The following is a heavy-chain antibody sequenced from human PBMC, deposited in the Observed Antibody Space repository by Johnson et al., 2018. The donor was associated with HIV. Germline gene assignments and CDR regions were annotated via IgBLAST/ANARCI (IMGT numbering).Heavy chain of an antibody. CDR2: INSDGSST. CDR1: GFTCDGYG. D-gene: IGHD4-11*01. V-gene: IGHV3-20*04. J-gene: IGHJ3*02. CDR3: AKDSTESDAFDI. Sequence: VQLVESGGGVERPGGSLRLSCAASGFTCDGYGLNWVRQVPGKGLEWVSRINSDGSSTSYADSVKGRFTISRDNAKNTLYLQMNSLRAEDTAVYYCAKDSTESDAFDIWGQGTMVTVSS.